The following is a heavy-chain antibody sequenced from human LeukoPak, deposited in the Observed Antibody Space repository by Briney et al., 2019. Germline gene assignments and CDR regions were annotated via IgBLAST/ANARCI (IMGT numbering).Heavy chain of an antibody. CDR1: GGSVSSGSYY. V-gene: IGHV4-61*01. Sequence: SETLSLTCTVSGGSVSSGSYYWSWIRQPPGKGLEWIGYIYYSGGTNYNPSLKSRVTISVDTSKNQFSLKLSSVTAADTAVYYCARGGRYDYVIDYWGQGTLVTVSS. CDR3: ARGGRYDYVIDY. J-gene: IGHJ4*02. CDR2: IYYSGGT. D-gene: IGHD3-16*01.